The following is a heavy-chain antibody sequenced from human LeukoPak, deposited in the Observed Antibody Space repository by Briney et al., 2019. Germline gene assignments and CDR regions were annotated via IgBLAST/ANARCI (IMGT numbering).Heavy chain of an antibody. V-gene: IGHV4-59*01. CDR2: IYYSGSP. J-gene: IGHJ4*02. CDR1: GGSISSYY. CDR3: ASSDIAAAGDNFDY. D-gene: IGHD6-13*01. Sequence: SETLSLTCTVSGGSISSYYWSWIRQPPGKGLEWIGYIYYSGSPNYNPSLKSRVTISVDTSKNQFSLKLSSVTAADTAVYYCASSDIAAAGDNFDYWGQGTLVTVSS.